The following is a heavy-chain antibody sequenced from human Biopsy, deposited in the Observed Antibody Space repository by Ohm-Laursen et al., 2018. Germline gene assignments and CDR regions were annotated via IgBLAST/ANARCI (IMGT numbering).Heavy chain of an antibody. CDR1: GLTFTTAL. CDR3: ARFPDFWSGYYVDS. D-gene: IGHD3-3*01. CDR2: LSSRGSNI. J-gene: IGHJ4*02. Sequence: GSLRLSCTASGLTFTTALMSWVRQAPGKGLEWISYLSSRGSNIYYADSVKGRFTVSRDNANNSLFLQMNSLRAEDTAVYYCARFPDFWSGYYVDSWGQGTLVTASS. V-gene: IGHV3-11*01.